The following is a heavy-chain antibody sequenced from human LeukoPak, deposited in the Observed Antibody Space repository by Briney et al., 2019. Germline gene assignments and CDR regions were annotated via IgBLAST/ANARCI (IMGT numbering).Heavy chain of an antibody. Sequence: GGSLRLSCAASGFIFSSYGMHWVRQAPGKGLVWVSPINPDGTVTTYADSVKGRFTISRDNAKNTLYLQMNSLKAEDTAVYYCVRDSPSGFFDLWGRGTLVTVSS. CDR2: INPDGTVT. J-gene: IGHJ2*01. D-gene: IGHD6-19*01. CDR1: GFIFSSYG. CDR3: VRDSPSGFFDL. V-gene: IGHV3-74*01.